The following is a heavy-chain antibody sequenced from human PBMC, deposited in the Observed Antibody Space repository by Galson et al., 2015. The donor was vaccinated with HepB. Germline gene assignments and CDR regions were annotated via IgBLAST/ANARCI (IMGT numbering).Heavy chain of an antibody. V-gene: IGHV4-39*07. J-gene: IGHJ4*02. CDR3: GKPTPRWPHYYFDY. CDR2: VHYSGTT. Sequence: SETLSLTCTVSGGSISGTNYYWDWIRQHPGKGLEWIASVHYSGTTYHNPSLKSRVTISVDTSKNQFSLTLSSVTAADTAVYYCGKPTPRWPHYYFDYWGQGTLVTVSS. CDR1: GGSISGTNYY. D-gene: IGHD2-15*01.